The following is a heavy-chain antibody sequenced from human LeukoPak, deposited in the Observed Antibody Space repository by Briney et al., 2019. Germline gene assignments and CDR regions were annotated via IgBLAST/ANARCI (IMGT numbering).Heavy chain of an antibody. D-gene: IGHD3-22*01. CDR1: GFTFSSYA. CDR2: IRYDGSYK. V-gene: IGHV3-30*02. Sequence: GGSLRLSCAVSGFTFSSYAMSWVRQAPGKGLEWVASIRYDGSYKYYADSVKGRFIISRDNSKNTLYLQMNSLRAEDTAMYYCAKDIYYDNVRGQLQGVLDYWGQGSLVTVSS. CDR3: AKDIYYDNVRGQLQGVLDY. J-gene: IGHJ4*02.